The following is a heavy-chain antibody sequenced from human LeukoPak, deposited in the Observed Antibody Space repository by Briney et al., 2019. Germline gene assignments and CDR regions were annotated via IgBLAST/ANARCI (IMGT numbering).Heavy chain of an antibody. V-gene: IGHV1-69*05. CDR3: ASDRRIRQGGDAFDI. CDR2: IIPIFGTA. J-gene: IGHJ3*02. D-gene: IGHD2-15*01. Sequence: GASVKVSCKASGGTFSSYAISWVRQAPGQGLEWMGGIIPIFGTANYAQKFQGRVTITTDESTSTAYMELSSLRSEDTAVYYCASDRRIRQGGDAFDIWGQRTMVTVSS. CDR1: GGTFSSYA.